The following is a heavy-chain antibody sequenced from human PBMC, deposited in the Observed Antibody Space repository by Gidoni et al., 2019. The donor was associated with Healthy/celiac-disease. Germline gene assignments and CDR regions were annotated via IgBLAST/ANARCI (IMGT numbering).Heavy chain of an antibody. CDR1: GFTFSSYS. CDR3: ARDNTRGWFDP. V-gene: IGHV3-21*01. J-gene: IGHJ5*02. D-gene: IGHD2-2*02. CDR2: ISSSSSYI. Sequence: GSLRLSCAASGFTFSSYSMNWVRQAPGKVLEWVSSISSSSSYIYYADSVKGRFTISRDNAKNSLYLQMNSLRAEDTAVYYCARDNTRGWFDPWGQGTLVTVSS.